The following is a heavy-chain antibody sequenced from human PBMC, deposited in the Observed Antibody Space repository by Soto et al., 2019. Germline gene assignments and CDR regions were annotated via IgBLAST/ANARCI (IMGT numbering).Heavy chain of an antibody. CDR3: AGGVSLAF. V-gene: IGHV4-34*01. J-gene: IGHJ4*02. D-gene: IGHD2-15*01. CDR2: INHGGST. CDR1: GGSFSGYY. Sequence: SETLSLTCAVYGGSFSGYYWSWIRQPPGMGLEWIGEINHGGSTNYNPSLKSRVTISVDTSKNQFSLKLSSVTAADTAMYYCAGGVSLAFWGQGTLVTVSS.